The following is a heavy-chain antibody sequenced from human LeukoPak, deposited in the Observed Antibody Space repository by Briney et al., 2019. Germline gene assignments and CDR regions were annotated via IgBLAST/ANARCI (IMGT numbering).Heavy chain of an antibody. CDR1: GGTFSSYA. CDR2: IIPILGIA. Sequence: GASVKVSCNASGGTFSSYAISWVRQAPGQGLEWMGRIIPILGIANYAQKFQGRVTITADKSTSTAYMELSSLRSEDTAVYYCARETGAHCSGGSCYYHGMDVWGQGTTVTVSS. CDR3: ARETGAHCSGGSCYYHGMDV. D-gene: IGHD2-15*01. J-gene: IGHJ6*02. V-gene: IGHV1-69*04.